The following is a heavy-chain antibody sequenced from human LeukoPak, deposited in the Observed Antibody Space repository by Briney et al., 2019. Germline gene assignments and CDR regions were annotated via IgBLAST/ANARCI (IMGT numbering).Heavy chain of an antibody. V-gene: IGHV3-15*01. D-gene: IGHD3-10*01. J-gene: IGHJ4*02. CDR2: IKSKTDGGTT. Sequence: GGSLRLSCAASGFTFSNAWMSWVRQAPGKGLEWVGRIKSKTDGGTTDYAAPVKGRFTISRDDSKNTRYLRMNSLKTEDTAVYYCSWGFGELGDWGQGTLVTVSS. CDR3: SWGFGELGD. CDR1: GFTFSNAW.